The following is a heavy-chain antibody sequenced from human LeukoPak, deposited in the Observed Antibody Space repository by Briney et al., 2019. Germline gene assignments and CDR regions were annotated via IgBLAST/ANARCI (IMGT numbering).Heavy chain of an antibody. V-gene: IGHV3-49*04. CDR1: GFTLSVHA. Sequence: PGRSLRLSCTPSGFTLSVHAMSWVRQAPGEGLERVGFIRSKTYVGPTEYAASVKDRFTISRADSISIAYLQMNSLKTEDTAVYYCSRGPTQLWLYYGRDVWGEGTTASVSS. J-gene: IGHJ6*01. D-gene: IGHD5-18*01. CDR3: SRGPTQLWLYYGRDV. CDR2: IRSKTYVGPT.